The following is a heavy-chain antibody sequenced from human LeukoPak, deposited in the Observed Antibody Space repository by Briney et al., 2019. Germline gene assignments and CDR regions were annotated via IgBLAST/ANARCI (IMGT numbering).Heavy chain of an antibody. CDR1: DDSISSYY. V-gene: IGHV4-59*01. CDR2: IYPRGST. CDR3: AREGYGRAAFDI. Sequence: PSETLSLTCTVSDDSISSYYWSWIRQPPGKGLEWIGYIYPRGSTKYNSSLESRVTISADTSKNQFSLKLSSVTAADTAVYYCAREGYGRAAFDIWGQGTMVTVSS. J-gene: IGHJ3*02. D-gene: IGHD5-12*01.